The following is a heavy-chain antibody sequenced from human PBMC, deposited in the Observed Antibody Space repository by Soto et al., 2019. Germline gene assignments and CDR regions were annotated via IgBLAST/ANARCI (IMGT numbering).Heavy chain of an antibody. V-gene: IGHV3-48*01. Sequence: ELQLVESGGALVQPGGSLRLSCAASGFTFSSFTMSWVRQAPGKGLEWVSSISNTRSSTYYADSVKGRFAVSRDNAKNSLFLQLNSLRAEDTAVYYCARHRGYDILAGYYPPDFWGQGTLVTVSS. CDR3: ARHRGYDILAGYYPPDF. CDR1: GFTFSSFT. D-gene: IGHD3-9*01. CDR2: ISNTRSST. J-gene: IGHJ4*02.